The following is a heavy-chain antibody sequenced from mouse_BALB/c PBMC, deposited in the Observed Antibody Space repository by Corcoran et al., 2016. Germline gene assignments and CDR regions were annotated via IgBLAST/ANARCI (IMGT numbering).Heavy chain of an antibody. CDR3: MIYPNYDGNYGWYFDV. Sequence: EVQLLETGGGLVQPGGSRGLSCEGSGFTFSGFWMSWVRQTPGKTLEWIGDINSDGSAINYAPSIKDRFTIFRDNDKSTLYLKMSNVRSEDTATYFCMIYPNYDGNYGWYFDVWGAGTTVTVSS. CDR2: INSDGSAI. J-gene: IGHJ1*01. V-gene: IGHV11-2*02. CDR1: GFTFSGFW. D-gene: IGHD2-1*01.